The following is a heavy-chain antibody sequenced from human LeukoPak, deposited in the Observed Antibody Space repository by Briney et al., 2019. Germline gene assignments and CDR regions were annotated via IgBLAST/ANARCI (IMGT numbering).Heavy chain of an antibody. CDR2: INPNSGGT. CDR3: ARDRGPRITIFGVVIEDQGNWFDP. Sequence: ASVKVSCKASGYTFTGYYMHWVRQAPGQGLEWMGWINPNSGGTNYAQKFQGRVTMTRDTSISTAYMELSRLRSDDTAVYYCARDRGPRITIFGVVIEDQGNWFDPWGQGALVTVSS. J-gene: IGHJ5*02. V-gene: IGHV1-2*02. CDR1: GYTFTGYY. D-gene: IGHD3-3*01.